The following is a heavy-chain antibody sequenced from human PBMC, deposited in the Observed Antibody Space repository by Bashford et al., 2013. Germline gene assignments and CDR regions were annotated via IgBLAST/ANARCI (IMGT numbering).Heavy chain of an antibody. CDR2: IYTSGST. CDR1: GGSISSYY. CDR3: ARVKLCDFWSGCLNAFDI. V-gene: IGHV4-4*07. D-gene: IGHD3-3*01. Sequence: SETLSLTCTVSGGSISSYYWSWIRQPAGKGLEWIGRIYTSGSTNYNPSLKSRVTMSVDTSKNQFSLKLSSVTAADTAVYYCARVKLCDFWSGCLNAFDIWGQGTMVTVSS. J-gene: IGHJ3*02.